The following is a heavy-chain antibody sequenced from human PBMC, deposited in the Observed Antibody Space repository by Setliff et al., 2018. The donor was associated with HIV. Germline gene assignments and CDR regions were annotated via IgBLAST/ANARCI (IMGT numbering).Heavy chain of an antibody. Sequence: ASVKVSCKISGYTLTELSIHWVRQAPGKGLEWMVNFDPEDGETFYAQKFQGRLTMTEDTSTDTAYMELSSLRSDDTAVYYCATDPGYSSTWYSESFQHWGQGTVVTVSS. D-gene: IGHD6-13*01. J-gene: IGHJ1*01. CDR3: ATDPGYSSTWYSESFQH. V-gene: IGHV1-24*01. CDR1: GYTLTELS. CDR2: FDPEDGET.